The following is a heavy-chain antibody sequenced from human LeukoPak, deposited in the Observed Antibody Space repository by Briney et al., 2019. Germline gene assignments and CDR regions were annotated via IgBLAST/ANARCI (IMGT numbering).Heavy chain of an antibody. J-gene: IGHJ4*02. CDR3: ARTPSSGYYYYSDY. CDR2: ISAYNGNT. Sequence: ASVKVSCKASGYTFTSYGISWVRQAPGQGLEWMGWISAYNGNTNYAQKLQGRVTMTTDTSTSTAYMELRSLRSEDTAVYYCARTPSSGYYYYSDYWGQGTLVTVSS. CDR1: GYTFTSYG. V-gene: IGHV1-18*01. D-gene: IGHD3-22*01.